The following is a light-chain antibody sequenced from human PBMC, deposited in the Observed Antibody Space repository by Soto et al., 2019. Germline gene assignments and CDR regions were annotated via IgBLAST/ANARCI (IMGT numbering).Light chain of an antibody. CDR2: AAS. CDR3: QQSYSTPRT. Sequence: DIQMTQSPSSLSASVGDRVTIPCRASQTIGTSLNWYQQKPGKAPNLLIYAASSLPSGVPSRFSGRGSGTDFTLTISSLQPEDFATYYCQQSYSTPRTFGQGTKVEIK. CDR1: QTIGTS. V-gene: IGKV1-39*01. J-gene: IGKJ1*01.